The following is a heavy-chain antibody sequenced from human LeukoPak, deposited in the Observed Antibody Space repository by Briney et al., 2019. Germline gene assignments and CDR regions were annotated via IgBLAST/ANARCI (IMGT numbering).Heavy chain of an antibody. CDR1: GFTFSSYG. CDR2: IRYDGSNK. D-gene: IGHD3-9*01. V-gene: IGHV3-30*02. CDR3: AKDFRRYFDWTISRESDY. J-gene: IGHJ4*02. Sequence: PGGSLRLSCAVSGFTFSSYGMHWVRQAPGKGLEWVAFIRYDGSNKYYADSVKGQFTISRDNSKNTLYLQMNSLRAEDTAVYYCAKDFRRYFDWTISRESDYWGQGTLVTVSS.